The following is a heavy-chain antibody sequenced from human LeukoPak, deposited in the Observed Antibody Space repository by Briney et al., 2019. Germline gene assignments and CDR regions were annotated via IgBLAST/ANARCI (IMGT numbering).Heavy chain of an antibody. Sequence: GGSLRLSCAASGFTFSSYGMHWVRQAPGKGLEWVAFIRYDGSNKYYADSVKGRFTISRDNSKNTLYLQMNSLRAEDTAVYYCARDDDYYDSSGYYYDYFDYWGQGTLVTVSS. J-gene: IGHJ4*02. V-gene: IGHV3-30*02. CDR3: ARDDDYYDSSGYYYDYFDY. CDR1: GFTFSSYG. D-gene: IGHD3-22*01. CDR2: IRYDGSNK.